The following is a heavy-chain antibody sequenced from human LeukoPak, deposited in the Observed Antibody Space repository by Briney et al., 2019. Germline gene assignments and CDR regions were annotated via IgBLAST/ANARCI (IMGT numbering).Heavy chain of an antibody. D-gene: IGHD3-16*01. Sequence: SVKVSCKASGGTFSSYAISWVRQAPGQGLEWMGGIIPIFGTANYAQKLQGRVTTTRDTSTSTAYMELRSLRSDDTAVYYCARSAPWGNEDYWGQGTLVTVSS. V-gene: IGHV1-69*05. CDR3: ARSAPWGNEDY. J-gene: IGHJ4*02. CDR2: IIPIFGTA. CDR1: GGTFSSYA.